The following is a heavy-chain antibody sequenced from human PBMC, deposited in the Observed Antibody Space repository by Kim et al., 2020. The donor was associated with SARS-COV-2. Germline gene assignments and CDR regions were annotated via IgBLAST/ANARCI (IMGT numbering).Heavy chain of an antibody. D-gene: IGHD6-19*01. J-gene: IGHJ2*01. CDR1: GFTFDDYA. Sequence: GGSLRLSCAASGFTFDDYAMHWVRQAPGKGLEWVSGISWNSGSIGYADSVKGRFTISRDNAKNSLYLQMNSLRAEDTALYYCAKDKGAVAGRYFDLWGRG. V-gene: IGHV3-9*01. CDR2: ISWNSGSI. CDR3: AKDKGAVAGRYFDL.